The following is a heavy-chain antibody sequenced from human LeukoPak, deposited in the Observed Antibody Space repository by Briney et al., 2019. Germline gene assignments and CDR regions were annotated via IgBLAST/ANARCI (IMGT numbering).Heavy chain of an antibody. Sequence: GGSLRLSCAASGFTFSSYSMNWVRQAPGKGLEWVSYISSSSSTIYYADSVKGRFTISRDNAKNSLYLQMNSLRAEDTAVYYCAREYVWGSSRYLDYWGQGTLVTVSS. CDR1: GFTFSSYS. CDR2: ISSSSSTI. J-gene: IGHJ4*02. CDR3: AREYVWGSSRYLDY. D-gene: IGHD3-16*02. V-gene: IGHV3-48*01.